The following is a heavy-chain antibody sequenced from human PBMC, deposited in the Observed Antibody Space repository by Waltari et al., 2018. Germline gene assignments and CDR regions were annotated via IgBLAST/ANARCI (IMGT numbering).Heavy chain of an antibody. J-gene: IGHJ4*02. CDR3: ARKNSSTWPAFDF. V-gene: IGHV3-23*01. Sequence: EVQLLESGGELVQREGSLRLSCVASGFTFRNYAMSWVRRAPGRGLEWVSSISDTGAHTYHADSVKGRFIISRDNSKTTLFLQMNNLRVEDTAIYYCARKNSSTWPAFDFWGQGLLVTVSS. CDR1: GFTFRNYA. D-gene: IGHD2-21*01. CDR2: ISDTGAHT.